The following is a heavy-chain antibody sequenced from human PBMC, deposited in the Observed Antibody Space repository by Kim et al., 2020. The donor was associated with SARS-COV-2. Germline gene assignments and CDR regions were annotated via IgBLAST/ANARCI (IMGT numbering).Heavy chain of an antibody. V-gene: IGHV4-61*02. CDR2: IYTSGST. D-gene: IGHD1-26*01. J-gene: IGHJ4*02. Sequence: SETLSLTCNVSGDSISGSRYYWSWIRQPAGKGLEWIGRIYTSGSTNYNPSLQSRVTISLDTSKNQFSLKLRSVTAADTAVYYCARESGNYHTYFDYWGQDYWGRGTLVTVSS. CDR3: ARESGNYHTYFDYWGQDY. CDR1: GDSISGSRYY.